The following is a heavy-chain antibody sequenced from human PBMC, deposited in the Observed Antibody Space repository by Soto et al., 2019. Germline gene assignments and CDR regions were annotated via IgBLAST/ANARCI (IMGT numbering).Heavy chain of an antibody. J-gene: IGHJ3*02. CDR2: IYWDDDK. CDR3: AHSYDYVWGSYRGDAFDI. D-gene: IGHD3-16*02. V-gene: IGHV2-5*02. CDR1: GFSLSTSGVG. Sequence: QITLKESGPTLVKPTQTLTLTYTFSGFSLSTSGVGVGWIRQPPGKALDWLALIYWDDDKRYRPSLKSRLTITKDTSKNQVVLTMTNMDPVDTATYYCAHSYDYVWGSYRGDAFDIWGQGTMVTVSS.